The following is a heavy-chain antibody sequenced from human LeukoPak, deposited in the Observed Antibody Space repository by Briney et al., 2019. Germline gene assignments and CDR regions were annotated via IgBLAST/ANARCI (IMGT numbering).Heavy chain of an antibody. CDR2: IKHDGST. J-gene: IGHJ4*02. CDR1: GGSFSGDF. Sequence: PSETLSLTCAVYGGSFSGDFWSWLRQSPGKGLEWIGEIKHDGSTTYNPSLKSRVTISVDTSKNQFSLKLSSVTAADTAVYYCARVAPRYSNYVGHWGQGTLVTVSS. D-gene: IGHD4-11*01. V-gene: IGHV4-34*01. CDR3: ARVAPRYSNYVGH.